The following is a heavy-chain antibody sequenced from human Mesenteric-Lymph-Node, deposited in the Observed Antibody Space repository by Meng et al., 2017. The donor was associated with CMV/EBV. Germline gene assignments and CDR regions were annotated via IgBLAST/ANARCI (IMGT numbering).Heavy chain of an antibody. CDR2: IYPGDSDS. CDR1: GYSFTSYW. Sequence: GGSLRLSCKGSGYSFTSYWIGWVRQMPGKGLEWMGIIYPGDSDSRYSPTFEGQVTFSADKSINTAYLRWSSLKASDTAMYYCARRDILTGYSYFDHWGQGTLVTVSS. CDR3: ARRDILTGYSYFDH. J-gene: IGHJ4*02. V-gene: IGHV5-51*01. D-gene: IGHD3-9*01.